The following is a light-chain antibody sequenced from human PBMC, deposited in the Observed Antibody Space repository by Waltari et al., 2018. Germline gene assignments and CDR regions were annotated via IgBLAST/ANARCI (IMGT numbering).Light chain of an antibody. Sequence: SYVLTQPPSVSVAPGKTARITCGGNNLGSKSVHWYQQKPGQAPVLVIFDDTDRPSGIPAQFSGSNSGNTATLTISRVEAGDEADYYCQVWDSSSVHVVFGGGTKLTVL. CDR3: QVWDSSSVHVV. J-gene: IGLJ2*01. CDR1: NLGSKS. V-gene: IGLV3-21*04. CDR2: DDT.